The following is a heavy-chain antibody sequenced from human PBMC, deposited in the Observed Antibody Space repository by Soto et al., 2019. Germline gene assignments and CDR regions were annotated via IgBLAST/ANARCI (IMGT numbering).Heavy chain of an antibody. V-gene: IGHV4-61*01. CDR3: AREGVDTANYGMDV. D-gene: IGHD5-18*01. CDR1: GGSVSSGSYY. CDR2: IYYSGST. Sequence: SETLSLTCTVSGGSVSSGSYYWSWIRQPPGKGLEWIGYIYYSGSTNYNPSLKSRVTISVDTSKNQFSLKLSSVTAADTAVYYCAREGVDTANYGMDVWGQGTTVTVSS. J-gene: IGHJ6*02.